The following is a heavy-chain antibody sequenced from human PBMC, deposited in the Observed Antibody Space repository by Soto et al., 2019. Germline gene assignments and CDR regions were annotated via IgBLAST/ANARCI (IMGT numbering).Heavy chain of an antibody. CDR3: ERGGIVGATTGY. Sequence: QVQLVESGGGVVQPGRSLRLSCAASGFTFSSYAMHWVRQAPGQGLEWVAVISYDGSNKYYADSVKGRFTISRDNSKNTLYLQMNSLRAEDTAVYYCERGGIVGATTGYWGQGTLVTVSS. J-gene: IGHJ4*02. CDR2: ISYDGSNK. V-gene: IGHV3-30-3*01. D-gene: IGHD1-26*01. CDR1: GFTFSSYA.